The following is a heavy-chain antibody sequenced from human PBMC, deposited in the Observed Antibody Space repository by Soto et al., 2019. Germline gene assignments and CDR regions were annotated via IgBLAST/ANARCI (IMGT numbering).Heavy chain of an antibody. CDR3: ASGMLVREDYSYSMDV. CDR1: GDSVTGNTAG. J-gene: IGHJ6*02. CDR2: TYYRSKWYY. D-gene: IGHD2-15*01. V-gene: IGHV6-1*01. Sequence: SQTLSLTCVISGDSVTGNTAGWNWIRQSPSRGLEWLGRTYYRSKWYYDYAGSVKGRMTINPDTSRNQFSLQLNSVSPEDTAVYCCASGMLVREDYSYSMDVWGHGTTVTVSS.